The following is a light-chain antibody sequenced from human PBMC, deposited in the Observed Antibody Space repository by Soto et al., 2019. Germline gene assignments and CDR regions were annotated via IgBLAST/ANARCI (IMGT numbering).Light chain of an antibody. J-gene: IGKJ4*01. CDR1: QNVHSD. Sequence: EVVMTQSPDTLSVSPGDGATLSCRASQNVHSDLAWYQQKPGQAPRLVIYDTSTRATDIPVRFTGGGSGTEFTLTISSLKSEDFAVYYCQQYNNWLFTFGGETKVEIK. CDR3: QQYNNWLFT. V-gene: IGKV3-15*01. CDR2: DTS.